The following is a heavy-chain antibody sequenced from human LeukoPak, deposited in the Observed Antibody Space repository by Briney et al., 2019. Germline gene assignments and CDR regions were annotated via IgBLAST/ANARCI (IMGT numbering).Heavy chain of an antibody. CDR1: GGSISSYY. Sequence: SETLSLTCTFSGGSISSYYWSWIRQPAGKGLEWIGRIYTSGSTNYNPSLKSRVTISVDASKNQFSLKLSSVTAADTAVYYCATEGSGSGTRDKENWFDPWGQGTLVTV. CDR2: IYTSGST. V-gene: IGHV4-4*07. J-gene: IGHJ5*02. D-gene: IGHD6-25*01. CDR3: ATEGSGSGTRDKENWFDP.